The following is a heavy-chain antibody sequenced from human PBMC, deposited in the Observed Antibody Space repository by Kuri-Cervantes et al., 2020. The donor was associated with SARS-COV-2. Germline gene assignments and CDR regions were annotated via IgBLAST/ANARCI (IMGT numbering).Heavy chain of an antibody. Sequence: GGSLRLSCAASAFTFSSYAMHWVRQAPGKGLEWVAIISYDGSNKYYADSVKGRFTISRDNSKNTLYLQMNSLRAEDTAVYYCARDRVGVHDYWGQGTRVTVSS. CDR2: ISYDGSNK. D-gene: IGHD2-21*01. V-gene: IGHV3-30-3*01. CDR3: ARDRVGVHDY. J-gene: IGHJ4*02. CDR1: AFTFSSYA.